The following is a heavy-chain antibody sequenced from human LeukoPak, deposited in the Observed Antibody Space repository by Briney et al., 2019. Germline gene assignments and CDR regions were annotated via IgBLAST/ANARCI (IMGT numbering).Heavy chain of an antibody. D-gene: IGHD2-15*01. CDR1: GYTFTGYY. Sequence: ASVKVSCKASGYTFTGYYMHGVRQAPGQGLEWMGWIYPNSGGTNHAQKFQGRVTMTRDTSISTAYMELSRLRSDDTAVYYCARDGHSGGAFDIWGQGTMVTVSS. CDR2: IYPNSGGT. J-gene: IGHJ3*02. V-gene: IGHV1-2*02. CDR3: ARDGHSGGAFDI.